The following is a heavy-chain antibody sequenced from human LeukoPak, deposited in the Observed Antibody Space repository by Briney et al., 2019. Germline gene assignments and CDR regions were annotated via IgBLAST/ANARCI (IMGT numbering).Heavy chain of an antibody. CDR3: TTELNYLIVGATILRDTANYYFDY. CDR1: GFTFSNAW. Sequence: GGSLRLSCAASGFTFSNAWMSWVRQAPGKGLEWVGRIKSKTDGGTTDYAAPVKGRFTISRDDSKNTLYLQMNSLKTEDTAVYYCTTELNYLIVGATILRDTANYYFDYWGQGTLVTVSS. CDR2: IKSKTDGGTT. J-gene: IGHJ4*02. V-gene: IGHV3-15*01. D-gene: IGHD1-26*01.